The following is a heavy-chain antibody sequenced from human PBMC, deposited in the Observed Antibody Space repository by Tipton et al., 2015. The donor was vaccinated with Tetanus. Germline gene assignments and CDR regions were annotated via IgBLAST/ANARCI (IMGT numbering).Heavy chain of an antibody. J-gene: IGHJ4*02. V-gene: IGHV1-18*01. D-gene: IGHD2-21*01. CDR2: INGYSGRT. CDR1: GFSFTTYG. CDR3: ARAPSVSHSPGFDS. Sequence: LVQSGAEVKVSCKTSGFSFTTYGLTWARQAPGQGLEWLGWINGYSGRTTSALKVLGRLTMTTDTSTNTAYLELRDLQTDDTAVYYCARAPSVSHSPGFDSWGQGTLVTVSS.